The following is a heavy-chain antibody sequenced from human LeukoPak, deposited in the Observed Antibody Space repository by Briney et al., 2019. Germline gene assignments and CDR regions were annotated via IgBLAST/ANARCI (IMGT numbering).Heavy chain of an antibody. V-gene: IGHV4-59*01. CDR1: GGSISSYY. CDR3: AGLTTVTNYFDY. J-gene: IGHJ4*02. D-gene: IGHD4-17*01. Sequence: SETLSLTCTVSGGSISSYYWSWIRQPPGKGLEWIVYTYYSGSTNYNPSLKGRVTISVDTSKNQFSLKLSSVTAADTAVYYCAGLTTVTNYFDYWGQGTLVTVSS. CDR2: TYYSGST.